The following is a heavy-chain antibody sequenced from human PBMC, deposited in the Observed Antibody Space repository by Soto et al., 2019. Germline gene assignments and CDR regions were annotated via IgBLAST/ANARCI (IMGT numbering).Heavy chain of an antibody. D-gene: IGHD3-3*01. CDR2: ISNSAGNT. V-gene: IGHV3-23*01. CDR3: AKASRNYDSWSGFRYGVDV. J-gene: IGHJ6*04. Sequence: GGSLRLSCAASGFTFSSYAMSWVRQAPEKGLEWVSSISNSAGNTYYTDSVKGRFTISRDNSKNTLFLQMNSLRAEDTAVYYCAKASRNYDSWSGFRYGVDVWGEGTTVTVSS. CDR1: GFTFSSYA.